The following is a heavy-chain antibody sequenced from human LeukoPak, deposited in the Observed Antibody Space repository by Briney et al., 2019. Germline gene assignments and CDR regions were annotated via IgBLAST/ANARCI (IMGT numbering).Heavy chain of an antibody. D-gene: IGHD6-6*01. CDR2: ISYDGSNK. CDR3: ARDRLGIAARY. CDR1: GFTFSSYA. J-gene: IGHJ4*02. V-gene: IGHV3-30*14. Sequence: GGSLRLSCAASGFTFSSYAMHWVRQAPGKGLEWVAVISYDGSNKYYADSVKGRFTISRDNSKNTLYPQMNSLRAEDTAVYYCARDRLGIAARYWGQGTLVTVSS.